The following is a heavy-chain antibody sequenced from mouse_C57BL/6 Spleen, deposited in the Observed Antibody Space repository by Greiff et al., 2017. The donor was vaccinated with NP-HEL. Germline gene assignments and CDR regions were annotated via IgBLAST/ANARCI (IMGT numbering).Heavy chain of an antibody. CDR1: GFTFSSYA. Sequence: VQLKESGGGLVKPGGSLKLSCAASGFTFSSYAMSWVRQTPEKRLEWVATISDGGSYTYYPDNVKGRFTISRDNAKNNLYLQMSHLKSEDTAMYYCARVYDGDPWFAYWGQGTLVTVSA. CDR2: ISDGGSYT. J-gene: IGHJ3*01. D-gene: IGHD2-3*01. V-gene: IGHV5-4*01. CDR3: ARVYDGDPWFAY.